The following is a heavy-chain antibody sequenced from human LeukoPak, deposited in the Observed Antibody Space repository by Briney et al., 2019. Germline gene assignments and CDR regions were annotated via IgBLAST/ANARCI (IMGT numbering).Heavy chain of an antibody. J-gene: IGHJ4*02. D-gene: IGHD4-23*01. CDR1: GFTFSSYA. Sequence: GSLRLSCAASGFTFSSYAMSWVRQPPGKGLEWIGYIYYSGSTNYNPSHKSRVTISLDASKNQISLKLSSVTAADTAVYYCARHTTVVPPHYFDYWGQGTLVTVSS. CDR3: ARHTTVVPPHYFDY. V-gene: IGHV4-59*08. CDR2: IYYSGST.